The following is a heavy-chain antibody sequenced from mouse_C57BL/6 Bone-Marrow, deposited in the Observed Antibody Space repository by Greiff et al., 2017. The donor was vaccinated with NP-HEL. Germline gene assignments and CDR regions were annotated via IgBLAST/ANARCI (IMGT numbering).Heavy chain of an antibody. J-gene: IGHJ3*01. CDR1: GFTFTSYG. V-gene: IGHV1-81*01. CDR2: IYPSSGNT. D-gene: IGHD2-1*01. CDR3: AIYYGNYGAGFAY. Sequence: QVQLQQSGAELARPGASVKLSCKASGFTFTSYGMSWVKQRTGQGLEWIGEIYPSSGNTYSNEKFKGQATLPGDKSSSTASMELRSLTSEDSAVDFYAIYYGNYGAGFAYWGHGTLVTFSA.